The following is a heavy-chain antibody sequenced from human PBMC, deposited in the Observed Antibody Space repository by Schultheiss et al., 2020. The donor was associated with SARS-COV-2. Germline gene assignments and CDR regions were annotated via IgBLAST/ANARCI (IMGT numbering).Heavy chain of an antibody. D-gene: IGHD3-16*02. V-gene: IGHV3-23*01. CDR1: GFTFSSYA. J-gene: IGHJ4*02. Sequence: SCAASGFTFSSYAMSWVRQAPGKGLEWVSAISGSGGSTYYADSVKGRFTISRDNSKNTLYLQMNSLRAEDTAVYYCARDIRLRLGELSFSANYWGQGTLVTVSS. CDR2: ISGSGGST. CDR3: ARDIRLRLGELSFSANY.